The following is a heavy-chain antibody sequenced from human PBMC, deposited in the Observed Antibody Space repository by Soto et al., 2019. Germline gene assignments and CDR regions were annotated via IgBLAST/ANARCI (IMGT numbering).Heavy chain of an antibody. Sequence: AGGSLRLSCAASGFTFSSYWMHWVRQAPGKGLVWVSRINSDGSSTSYADSVKGRLTISRDNAKNTLYLQMNSLRAEDTAVYYCARINEQTYYYDSSGYTRDYWGQGTLVTVSS. V-gene: IGHV3-74*01. CDR1: GFTFSSYW. J-gene: IGHJ4*02. D-gene: IGHD3-22*01. CDR2: INSDGSST. CDR3: ARINEQTYYYDSSGYTRDY.